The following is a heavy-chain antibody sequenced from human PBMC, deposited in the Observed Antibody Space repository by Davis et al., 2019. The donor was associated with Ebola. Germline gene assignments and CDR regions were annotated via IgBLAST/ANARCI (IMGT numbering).Heavy chain of an antibody. V-gene: IGHV3-23*01. D-gene: IGHD3-22*01. CDR2: ISNSRGTT. CDR1: GFSFSAYG. CDR3: AKDPSPWTRLTIIVMISYPDY. Sequence: PGGSLRLSCAASGFSFSAYGMSWVRQAPGKGLEWVSSISNSRGTTKYADSVTGRFTISRANSNSTVFLQMHSLRAEDTAVYYCAKDPSPWTRLTIIVMISYPDYWGQGTLVTVSS. J-gene: IGHJ4*02.